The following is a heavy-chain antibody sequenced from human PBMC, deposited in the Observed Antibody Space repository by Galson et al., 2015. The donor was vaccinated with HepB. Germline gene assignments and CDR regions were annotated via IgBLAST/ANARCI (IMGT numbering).Heavy chain of an antibody. J-gene: IGHJ4*02. CDR1: GFTFSNAW. D-gene: IGHD6-25*01. Sequence: LRLSCAASGFTFSNAWMTWVRQAPGKGLEWVGRIKSNTDGGSTDYADSVKGRFTISRDNSRKTFFLHMSSLRAEDTAIYFCAREAHIAAPASFDYWGQGTLVTFSS. CDR2: IKSNTDGGST. CDR3: AREAHIAAPASFDY. V-gene: IGHV3-15*07.